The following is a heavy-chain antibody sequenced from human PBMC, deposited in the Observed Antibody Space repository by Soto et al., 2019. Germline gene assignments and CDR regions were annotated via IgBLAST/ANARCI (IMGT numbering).Heavy chain of an antibody. J-gene: IGHJ4*02. V-gene: IGHV1-69*02. D-gene: IGHD3-10*01. CDR2: INPILSMS. Sequence: QVQLVQSGAEVRKPGSSVKVSCKASGDTFSFYSINWVRQAPGLGLECMGRINPILSMSNYAQRFQGRVPMTADKSTSTAYMELSGMRSEDTAIYYCASSYGSGYRAFDYWGQGALVTVSS. CDR1: GDTFSFYS. CDR3: ASSYGSGYRAFDY.